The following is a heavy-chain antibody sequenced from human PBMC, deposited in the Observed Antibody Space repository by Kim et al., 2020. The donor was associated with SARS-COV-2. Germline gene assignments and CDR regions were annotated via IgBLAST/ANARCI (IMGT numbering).Heavy chain of an antibody. CDR3: AIDRMTVRGVITHYYYFGMDV. Sequence: GGSLRLSCAASGFTFSSYSMNWVRQAPGKGLEWVSYISSNSSNIYYADSVKGRCTISRDNAKNSLYLQMNSLRDEDTAVYYCAIDRMTVRGVITHYYYFGMDVWGQVTTVTVSS. D-gene: IGHD3-10*01. V-gene: IGHV3-48*02. CDR2: ISSNSSNI. CDR1: GFTFSSYS. J-gene: IGHJ6*02.